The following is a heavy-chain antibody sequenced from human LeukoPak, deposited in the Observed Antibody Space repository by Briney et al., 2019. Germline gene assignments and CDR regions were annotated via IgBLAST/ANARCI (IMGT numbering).Heavy chain of an antibody. Sequence: PGDSLRLSCAASGFAFSNYAMSWVRQAPGKGLEWVSTISGDGGSTYYADSVMGRFTISRDNSKNTLYLQVNSLRVEDTAVYSCAKSPGVNGYYFFASWGQGSLVTVSS. CDR2: ISGDGGST. V-gene: IGHV3-23*01. CDR3: AKSPGVNGYYFFAS. D-gene: IGHD5-24*01. CDR1: GFAFSNYA. J-gene: IGHJ4*02.